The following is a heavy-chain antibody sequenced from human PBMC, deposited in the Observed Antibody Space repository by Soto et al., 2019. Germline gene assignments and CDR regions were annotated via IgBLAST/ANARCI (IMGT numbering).Heavy chain of an antibody. CDR3: TRAAWDCSSASCLINH. Sequence: PGGSLRLSCAASGFTFSNFWMHWVRQAPGKGLVWVSRINSDGSSTTYADSVKGRFTTSRDSARNTLYLQMNSLRVEDTAVYYCTRAAWDCSSASCLINHWGQGTLVTVSS. CDR2: INSDGSST. CDR1: GFTFSNFW. J-gene: IGHJ4*02. D-gene: IGHD2-2*01. V-gene: IGHV3-74*03.